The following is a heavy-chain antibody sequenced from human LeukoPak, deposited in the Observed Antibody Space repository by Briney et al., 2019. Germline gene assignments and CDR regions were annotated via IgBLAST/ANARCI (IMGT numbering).Heavy chain of an antibody. V-gene: IGHV3-15*01. D-gene: IGHD3-9*01. CDR1: GFTFSNAW. J-gene: IGHJ4*02. CDR3: TTVLEPGNFDWLSGY. Sequence: GGSLRLSCAASGFTFSNAWMSWVRQAPGKGLEWVGRIKSKTDGGTTDYAAPVKGRFTISRDDSKNTLYLQMNSLKTEDTAVYYCTTVLEPGNFDWLSGYWGQGTLVTVSS. CDR2: IKSKTDGGTT.